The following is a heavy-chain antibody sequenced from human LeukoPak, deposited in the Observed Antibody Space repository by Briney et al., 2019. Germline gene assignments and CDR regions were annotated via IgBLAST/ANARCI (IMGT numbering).Heavy chain of an antibody. CDR1: GGSISSYY. CDR3: ARDSTFLYCSSTSCPHGFDP. V-gene: IGHV4-4*07. J-gene: IGHJ5*02. D-gene: IGHD2-2*01. CDR2: IYTSGST. Sequence: PSETLSLTCTVSGGSISSYYWSWIRQPAGKGLEWIGRIYTSGSTNYNPSLKSRVTMSVDTSKNQFSLKLSSVTAADTAVYYCARDSTFLYCSSTSCPHGFDPWGQGTLVTVSS.